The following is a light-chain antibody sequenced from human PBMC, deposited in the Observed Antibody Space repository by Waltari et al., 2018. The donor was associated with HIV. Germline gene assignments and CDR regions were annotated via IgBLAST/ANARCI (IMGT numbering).Light chain of an antibody. V-gene: IGLV2-8*01. Sequence: QSALTQPPSASGSPGQSVTISCPGTSSDVGGYKYVSWYQQHPGKAPKIMIYEVSKRPSGVPDRFSGSKSGNTASLTVSGLQAEDEGDYYCSSYGGSDNLVFGGGTKLTVL. J-gene: IGLJ2*01. CDR2: EVS. CDR3: SSYGGSDNLV. CDR1: SSDVGGYKY.